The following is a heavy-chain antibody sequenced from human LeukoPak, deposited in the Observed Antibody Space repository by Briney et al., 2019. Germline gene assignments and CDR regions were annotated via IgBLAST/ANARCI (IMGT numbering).Heavy chain of an antibody. V-gene: IGHV3-23*01. J-gene: IGHJ3*02. Sequence: GGSLRLSCAASGFTFGSYAMSWVRQAPGKGLEWVSAISGSGGSTYYADSVKGRFTISRDNSKNTLYLQMNSLRAEDTAVYYCAKAFTYYYDSSGYYPDAFDIWGQGTMVTVSS. CDR1: GFTFGSYA. CDR3: AKAFTYYYDSSGYYPDAFDI. CDR2: ISGSGGST. D-gene: IGHD3-22*01.